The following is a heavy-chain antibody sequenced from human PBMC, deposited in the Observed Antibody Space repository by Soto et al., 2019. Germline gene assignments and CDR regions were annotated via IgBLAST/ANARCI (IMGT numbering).Heavy chain of an antibody. Sequence: QGQLVQSGAELKKPGSSVKVSCKTSGGDFKNYGISWVRQAPGQGREWMGGIVPVFGSATYGQIFQGRLNITADEGTSTTYMELSGLKPEDTAVYYCAREIAATGFHFWGQGSLVIVSS. D-gene: IGHD3-9*01. J-gene: IGHJ4*02. V-gene: IGHV1-69*12. CDR2: IVPVFGSA. CDR1: GGDFKNYG. CDR3: AREIAATGFHF.